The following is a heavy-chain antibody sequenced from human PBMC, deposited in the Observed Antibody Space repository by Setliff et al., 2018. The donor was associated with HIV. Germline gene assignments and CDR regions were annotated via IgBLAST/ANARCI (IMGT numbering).Heavy chain of an antibody. D-gene: IGHD6-13*01. Sequence: ASVKVSCKASGYTFTGCYMHWVRQAPGQGLEWMGWINPNSGGTNYAQKFQGRVTMTRDTSISTAYMELSRLRSDDTAVYYCARVPYLEQLTYYYYYGMDVWGQGTTVTVSS. CDR1: GYTFTGCY. CDR2: INPNSGGT. J-gene: IGHJ6*02. V-gene: IGHV1-2*02. CDR3: ARVPYLEQLTYYYYYGMDV.